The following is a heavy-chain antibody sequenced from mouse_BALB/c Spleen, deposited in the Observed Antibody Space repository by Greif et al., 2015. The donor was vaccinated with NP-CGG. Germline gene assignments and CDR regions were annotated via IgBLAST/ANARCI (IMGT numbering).Heavy chain of an antibody. CDR2: ISYSGST. CDR3: ARGHDYDDMDY. Sequence: ESGPGLVKPSQSLSLTCTVTGYSITSDYAWNWIRQFPGNKLEWMGYISYSGSTSYNPSLKSRISITRDTSKNQFFLQLNSVTTEDTATYYCARGHDYDDMDYWGQGTSVTVSS. J-gene: IGHJ4*01. V-gene: IGHV3-2*02. CDR1: GYSITSDYA. D-gene: IGHD3-3*01.